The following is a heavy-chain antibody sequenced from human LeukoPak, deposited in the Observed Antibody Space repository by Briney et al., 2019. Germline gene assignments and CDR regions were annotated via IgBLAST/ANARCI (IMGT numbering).Heavy chain of an antibody. CDR2: INWNGDST. V-gene: IGHV3-20*04. J-gene: IGHJ4*02. CDR3: ARARDYGDYGGSDFDY. CDR1: GFTFDDYG. D-gene: IGHD4-17*01. Sequence: PGGSLRLSCAASGFTFDDYGMSWVRQVPGKGLEWVSGINWNGDSTGYADSVKGRFTISRDNAKNSLYLQMNSLSAEDTALYYCARARDYGDYGGSDFDYWGQGTLVTVSS.